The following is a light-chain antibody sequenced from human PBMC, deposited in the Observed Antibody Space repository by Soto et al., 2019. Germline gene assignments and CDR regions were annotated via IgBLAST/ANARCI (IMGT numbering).Light chain of an antibody. J-gene: IGLJ2*01. V-gene: IGLV3-21*02. Sequence: SYELTQPPSVSVAPGQTARITCGGNNIKSKSVHWYQQRPGQAPVLVVHDDSDRPSGIPERFSGSNSENTATLIITRVEAVDEADYYCQVLDTGNAHVVFGGGTKLTVL. CDR1: NIKSKS. CDR2: DDS. CDR3: QVLDTGNAHVV.